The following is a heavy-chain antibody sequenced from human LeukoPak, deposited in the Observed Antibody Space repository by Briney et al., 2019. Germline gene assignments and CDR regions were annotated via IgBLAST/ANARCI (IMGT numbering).Heavy chain of an antibody. CDR3: ARFLRGATNALEI. CDR2: IKQDGSEK. V-gene: IGHV3-7*01. Sequence: PGGSLRLSCAASGFTFSNYWMSWVRQAPGKGLEWVANIKQDGSEKYYVDSVKGRFTISRDNAKNSLSLQMNSLRAEDTAVYYCARFLRGATNALEIWGQGTMVTVSS. J-gene: IGHJ3*02. D-gene: IGHD1-26*01. CDR1: GFTFSNYW.